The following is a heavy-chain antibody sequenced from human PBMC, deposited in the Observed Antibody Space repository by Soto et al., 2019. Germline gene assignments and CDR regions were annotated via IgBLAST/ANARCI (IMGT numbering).Heavy chain of an antibody. D-gene: IGHD6-6*01. Sequence: SETLSLTCTVSGASMSSGGYYWTWIRQSPGEGLEWIGYIYYSGSTYYNPSLESRVAISLDTSRSQFSLTLHSVTAADTAIYYCARDRHNNFFDPWGQGTLVTVS. J-gene: IGHJ5*02. CDR3: ARDRHNNFFDP. CDR1: GASMSSGGYY. CDR2: IYYSGST. V-gene: IGHV4-31*03.